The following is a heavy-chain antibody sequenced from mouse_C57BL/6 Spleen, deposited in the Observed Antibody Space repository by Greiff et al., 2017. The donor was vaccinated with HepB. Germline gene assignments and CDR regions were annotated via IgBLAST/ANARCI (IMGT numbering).Heavy chain of an antibody. CDR2: IDPSDSYT. CDR1: GYTFTSYW. Sequence: QVHVKQSGAELVKPGASVKLSCKASGYTFTSYWMQWVKQRPGQGLEWIGEIDPSDSYTNYNQKFKGKATLTVDTSSSTAYMPLSSLTSEDSAVYYCARQLRSYYAMDYWGQGTSVTVSS. D-gene: IGHD3-2*02. V-gene: IGHV1-50*01. CDR3: ARQLRSYYAMDY. J-gene: IGHJ4*01.